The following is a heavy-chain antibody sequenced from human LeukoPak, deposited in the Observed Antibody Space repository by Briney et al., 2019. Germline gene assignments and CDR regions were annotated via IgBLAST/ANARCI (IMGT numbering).Heavy chain of an antibody. V-gene: IGHV3-23*01. CDR3: AKWSTITIFGVVIPPDY. D-gene: IGHD3-3*01. J-gene: IGHJ4*02. CDR1: GFTFSSYA. CDR2: ISGSGGST. Sequence: GGSLRLSCAASGFTFSSYAMSWVRQAPGKGLEWVSAISGSGGSTYYADSVKGRFTISRDNSKNTLYLQMNSLRAEDTAVYYCAKWSTITIFGVVIPPDYWGQGTLVTVSS.